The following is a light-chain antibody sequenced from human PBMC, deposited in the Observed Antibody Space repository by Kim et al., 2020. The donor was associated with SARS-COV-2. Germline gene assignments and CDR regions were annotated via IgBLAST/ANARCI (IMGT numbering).Light chain of an antibody. Sequence: EVVMTQSPATLSVSPGERAALSCWASQSVDTNLAWYQHKPGQAPRLLIHGASTRATGIPTRFSGSGSGTEFTLIISGLQSEDFAVYYCQEYNNWPLLTFGGGTKVDIK. V-gene: IGKV3-15*01. J-gene: IGKJ4*01. CDR3: QEYNNWPLLT. CDR1: QSVDTN. CDR2: GAS.